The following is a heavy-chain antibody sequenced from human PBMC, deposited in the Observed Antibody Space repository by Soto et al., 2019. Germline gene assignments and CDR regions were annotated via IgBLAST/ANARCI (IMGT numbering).Heavy chain of an antibody. Sequence: GGSLRLSCAASGFSFSSHWMHWVRQAPGKGLVWVSHIGPDGTTTRDADSVQGRFTISRDNARNTLYLQMDSLRDEDTAVYYCPRDNNWSYDYWGQGIQVTVSS. D-gene: IGHD1-1*01. J-gene: IGHJ4*02. CDR2: IGPDGTTT. CDR1: GFSFSSHW. V-gene: IGHV3-74*01. CDR3: PRDNNWSYDY.